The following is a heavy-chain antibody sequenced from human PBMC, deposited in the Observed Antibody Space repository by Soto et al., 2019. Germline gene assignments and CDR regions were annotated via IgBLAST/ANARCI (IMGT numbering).Heavy chain of an antibody. CDR3: ARVLYYGSGSYSPYGMDV. J-gene: IGHJ6*02. Sequence: QVQLVQSGAEVKKPGSSVKVSCKTSGVSFNNNGIGWVRQAPGHGLEWMGGVSAPFRTSNYARKFQGRISITGAASTSTVNMELSSLTSEDTPQYYCARVLYYGSGSYSPYGMDVWGQGTTVTVSS. CDR1: GVSFNNNG. V-gene: IGHV1-69*01. D-gene: IGHD3-10*01. CDR2: VSAPFRTS.